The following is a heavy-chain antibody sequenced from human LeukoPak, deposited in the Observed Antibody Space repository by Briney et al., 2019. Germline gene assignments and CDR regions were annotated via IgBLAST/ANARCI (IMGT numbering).Heavy chain of an antibody. CDR1: GFTFSNYW. Sequence: PGGSLRLSCAASGFTFSNYWMTWVRQAPGKGLEWVANIKQDGSETYYVDSVKGRFTISRDNAKNSLYLQMNSLGAEDTAVYFCASGGSTFSYWGQGTLVTVSS. D-gene: IGHD2/OR15-2a*01. CDR2: IKQDGSET. J-gene: IGHJ4*02. V-gene: IGHV3-7*02. CDR3: ASGGSTFSY.